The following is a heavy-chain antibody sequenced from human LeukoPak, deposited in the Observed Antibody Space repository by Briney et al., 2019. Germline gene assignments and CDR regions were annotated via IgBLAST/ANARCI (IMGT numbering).Heavy chain of an antibody. V-gene: IGHV1-69*13. CDR2: IIPIFGTA. CDR1: GGTFSSYA. CDR3: ASRIPPYYYYGMDV. J-gene: IGHJ6*02. Sequence: SVKVSCKASGGTFSSYAISWVRQAPGQGLEWMGGIIPIFGTADYAQKFQGRVTITADESTSTAYMELSGLRSEDTAVYYCASRIPPYYYYGMDVWGQGTTVTVSS.